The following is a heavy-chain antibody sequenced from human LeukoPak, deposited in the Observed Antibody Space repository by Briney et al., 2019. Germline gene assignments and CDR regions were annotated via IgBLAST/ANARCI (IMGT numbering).Heavy chain of an antibody. CDR1: GGTFSSYA. CDR2: IIPIFGTA. V-gene: IGHV1-69*13. CDR3: AREGGKALRYFDWLTPDAFDI. D-gene: IGHD3-9*01. Sequence: ASVKVSCKASGGTFSSYAISWVRQAPGQGLEWMGGIIPIFGTANYAQKYQGRVTITADESTSTAYMEVSSLRSEDTAVYYCAREGGKALRYFDWLTPDAFDIWGQGTMVTVSS. J-gene: IGHJ3*02.